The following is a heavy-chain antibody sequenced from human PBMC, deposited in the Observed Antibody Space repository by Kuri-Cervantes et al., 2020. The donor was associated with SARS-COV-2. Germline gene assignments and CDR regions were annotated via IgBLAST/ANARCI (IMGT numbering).Heavy chain of an antibody. CDR2: IYHSGST. Sequence: GSLRLSCTVSGGSISSHYWSWIRQPPGKGLEWIGYIYHSGSTNYNPSLKSRVTISVDTSKNQFPLKLSSVTAADTAVYYCARSMGNFWSGYYAAYYYYYMDVWGKGTTVTVSS. CDR1: GGSISSHY. V-gene: IGHV4-59*11. D-gene: IGHD3-3*01. J-gene: IGHJ6*03. CDR3: ARSMGNFWSGYYAAYYYYYMDV.